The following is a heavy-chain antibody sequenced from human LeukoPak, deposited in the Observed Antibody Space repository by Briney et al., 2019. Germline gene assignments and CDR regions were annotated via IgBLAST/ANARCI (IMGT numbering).Heavy chain of an antibody. CDR2: INPNSGGT. CDR3: AREPKYSGYDSDAFDI. CDR1: GYTFTGYY. D-gene: IGHD5-12*01. J-gene: IGHJ3*02. Sequence: ASVKVSCKASGYTFTGYYIHWVRQAPGQGLEWMGWINPNSGGTNYAQKFQGRVTMTRDTSISTAYMELSRLRSDDTAVYYCAREPKYSGYDSDAFDIWGQGTMVTVSS. V-gene: IGHV1-2*02.